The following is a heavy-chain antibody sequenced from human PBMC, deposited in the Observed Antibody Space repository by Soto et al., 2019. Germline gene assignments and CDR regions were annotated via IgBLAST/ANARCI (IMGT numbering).Heavy chain of an antibody. J-gene: IGHJ5*02. CDR3: AREEYTVVVPAAKSGNWFDP. Sequence: SETLSLTCAVYGGYFSGYYWRWIRQPPGKGLEWIGEINHSGSTNYNPSLKSRVTISVDTSKNQFSLKLSSVTAADTAVYYCAREEYTVVVPAAKSGNWFDPWGQGTLVTVSS. V-gene: IGHV4-34*01. D-gene: IGHD2-2*01. CDR2: INHSGST. CDR1: GGYFSGYY.